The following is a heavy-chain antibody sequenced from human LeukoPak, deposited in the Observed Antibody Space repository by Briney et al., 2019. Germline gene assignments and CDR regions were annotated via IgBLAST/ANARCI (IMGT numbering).Heavy chain of an antibody. Sequence: GSXXLXCTASXXSFDEHGXSWVRHVPGKGVEWDSGINWSGGRTDYADPLGGRFTISRDNAKNSLYVQMSSLRVEDTAVYYCVGGDSRELWGQGTLVTVSS. CDR2: INWSGGRT. D-gene: IGHD3-22*01. V-gene: IGHV3-20*04. J-gene: IGHJ4*02. CDR1: XXSFDEHG. CDR3: VGGDSREL.